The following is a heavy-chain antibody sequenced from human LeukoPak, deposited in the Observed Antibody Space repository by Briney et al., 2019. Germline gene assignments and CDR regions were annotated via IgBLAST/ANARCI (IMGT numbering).Heavy chain of an antibody. Sequence: GGSLRLSCAASGFTVSSNYMSWVRQAPGKGLEWVSLLHSGGSTYYADSVKGRFSISRDNSKNTLYLQMNSLRGEDTAVYYCASLRWFGEWMDVWGKGTTVTISS. CDR2: LHSGGST. V-gene: IGHV3-53*01. CDR1: GFTVSSNY. D-gene: IGHD3-10*01. J-gene: IGHJ6*04. CDR3: ASLRWFGEWMDV.